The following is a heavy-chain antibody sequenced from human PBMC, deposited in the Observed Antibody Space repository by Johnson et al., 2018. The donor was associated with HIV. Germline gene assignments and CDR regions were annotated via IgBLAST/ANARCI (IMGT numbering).Heavy chain of an antibody. CDR3: AREGAPSARDFGAFDI. Sequence: QMQLVESGGGVVQPGRSLRLSCAASGFTFSDYYMSWIRQAPGKGLEWVSYISSSGSTIYYADSVKGRFTISRDNAKNSLYLQMNSLRAEDTAVYYCAREGAPSARDFGAFDIWGQGTMVTVSS. CDR1: GFTFSDYY. D-gene: IGHD1-26*01. V-gene: IGHV3-11*04. CDR2: ISSSGSTI. J-gene: IGHJ3*02.